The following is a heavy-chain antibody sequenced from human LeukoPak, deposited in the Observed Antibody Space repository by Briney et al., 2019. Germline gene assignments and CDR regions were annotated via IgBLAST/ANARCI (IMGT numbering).Heavy chain of an antibody. CDR2: IYHSGGA. Sequence: PSEPLSLTCAVSGVPIASHSWWSWVRQPPGKGLERIGEIYHSGGANYKPALKSRVTMSVDRSNNQFSLKLSSVTAADTAVYDFARASSDSSSPFDYWGQGTLVTVSS. J-gene: IGHJ4*02. D-gene: IGHD3-22*01. CDR3: ARASSDSSSPFDY. CDR1: GVPIASHSW. V-gene: IGHV4/OR15-8*01.